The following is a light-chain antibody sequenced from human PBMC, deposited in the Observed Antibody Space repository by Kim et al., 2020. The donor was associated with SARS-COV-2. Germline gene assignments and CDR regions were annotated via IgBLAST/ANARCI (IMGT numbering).Light chain of an antibody. Sequence: SPGEGAPLSGRASQSVTSSYLAWYQQKPGQAPRLLIYDASSRATGIPDRFSGSGSGTDFTLTISRLEPEDFAVYYCQQYGSSLVTFGGGTKVDIK. CDR2: DAS. CDR1: QSVTSSY. J-gene: IGKJ4*01. CDR3: QQYGSSLVT. V-gene: IGKV3-20*01.